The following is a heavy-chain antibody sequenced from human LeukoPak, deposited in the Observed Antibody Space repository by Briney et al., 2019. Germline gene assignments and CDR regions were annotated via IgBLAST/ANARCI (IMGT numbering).Heavy chain of an antibody. J-gene: IGHJ4*02. CDR2: ISDSGGST. Sequence: GGSLRLSCEASGFTFSSYAMSWVRQAPGKGLEWVSGISDSGGSTYYADFVKGRFTISRDNSKNTLYLQMNSLAAEDTAVYFCAKARYNSSWYGSDYWGQGTLVSVSS. D-gene: IGHD6-13*01. V-gene: IGHV3-23*01. CDR3: AKARYNSSWYGSDY. CDR1: GFTFSSYA.